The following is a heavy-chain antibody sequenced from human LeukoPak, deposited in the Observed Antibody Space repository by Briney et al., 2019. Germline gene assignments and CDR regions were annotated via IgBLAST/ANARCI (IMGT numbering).Heavy chain of an antibody. CDR3: ARHPTYFDWLTD. D-gene: IGHD3-9*01. J-gene: IGHJ4*02. Sequence: GGSLRLSCAASGFTFDDYVMHWVRQAPGKGLEWVSGISWNSGSIGYADSVKGRFTISRDNAKNSLYLQMNSLRAEDTAVYYCARHPTYFDWLTDWGQGTLVTVSS. CDR2: ISWNSGSI. V-gene: IGHV3-9*01. CDR1: GFTFDDYV.